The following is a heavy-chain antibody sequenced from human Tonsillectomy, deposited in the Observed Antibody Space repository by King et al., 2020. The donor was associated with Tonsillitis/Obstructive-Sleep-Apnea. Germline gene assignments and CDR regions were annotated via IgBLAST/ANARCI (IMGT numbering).Heavy chain of an antibody. J-gene: IGHJ4*02. V-gene: IGHV3-23*04. CDR1: GFTFSSYA. Sequence: VQLVESGGGLVQPGGSLRLSCAASGFTFSSYAMSWVRQAPGKGLEWVSAISGSGGSTYYADSVKGRFTNSRDNSKNTLYLQMKSLRAEDTAVYYCAKGSDYGDYVIVYWGQGTLVTVSS. D-gene: IGHD4-17*01. CDR3: AKGSDYGDYVIVY. CDR2: ISGSGGST.